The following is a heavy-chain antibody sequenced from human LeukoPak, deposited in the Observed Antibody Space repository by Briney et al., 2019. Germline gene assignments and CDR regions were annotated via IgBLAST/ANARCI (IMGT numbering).Heavy chain of an antibody. Sequence: KPSETLSLTCTVSGGSISSSSYYWGWPRPPPGKGLEWIGSIYYSGSTYYNPSLKSRVTISVDTSKNQFSLKLSSVTAADTAVYYCARLGDDFWSGHMDVWGKGTTATVSS. CDR3: ARLGDDFWSGHMDV. CDR2: IYYSGST. J-gene: IGHJ6*03. CDR1: GGSISSSSYY. D-gene: IGHD3-3*01. V-gene: IGHV4-39*01.